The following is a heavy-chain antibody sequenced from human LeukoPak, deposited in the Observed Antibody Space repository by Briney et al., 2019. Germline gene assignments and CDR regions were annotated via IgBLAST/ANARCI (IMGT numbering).Heavy chain of an antibody. V-gene: IGHV1-3*01. Sequence: VASVKVSCKASGYSFTSYAMHWVRQAPGQRLEWMGWINAGNGNTKYSQKFQGRVTITRDTSASTAYMELSSLRSEDTAVYYCARERAVGATTSWFDPWGQGTLVTVSS. CDR1: GYSFTSYA. CDR2: INAGNGNT. D-gene: IGHD1-26*01. CDR3: ARERAVGATTSWFDP. J-gene: IGHJ5*02.